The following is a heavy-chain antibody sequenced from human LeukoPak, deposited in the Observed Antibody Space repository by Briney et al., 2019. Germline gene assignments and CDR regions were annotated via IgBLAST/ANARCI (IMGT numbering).Heavy chain of an antibody. CDR1: GGSISTYY. CDR2: IFYSGST. J-gene: IGHJ4*02. D-gene: IGHD5-18*01. V-gene: IGHV4-59*01. CDR3: AREIHSRFDY. Sequence: SETLSLTCTVSGGSISTYYWSWIRQPPGKGLEWIGYIFYSGSTNYNPSLKSRVTISVDTSKNQFSLNLSSVTAADTAVYYCAREIHSRFDYWGQGTLVTVSS.